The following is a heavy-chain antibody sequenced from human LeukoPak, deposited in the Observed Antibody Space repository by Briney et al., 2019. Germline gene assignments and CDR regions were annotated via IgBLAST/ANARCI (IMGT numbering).Heavy chain of an antibody. J-gene: IGHJ3*01. CDR1: GFTFSTHE. D-gene: IGHD4/OR15-4a*01. CDR3: VSETSTGAFNALDV. CDR2: IGSTGDI. V-gene: IGHV3-48*03. Sequence: GGSLRLSCAASGFTFSTHEMNWFCQAPGKGLEWISYIGSTGDISYADSVKGRFTISRDNAKNSLYLQMNSLRAEDTALYFCVSETSTGAFNALDVWGQGTMVTVSS.